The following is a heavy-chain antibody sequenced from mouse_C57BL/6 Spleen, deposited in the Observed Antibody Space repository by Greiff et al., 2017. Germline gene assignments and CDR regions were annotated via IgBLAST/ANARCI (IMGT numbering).Heavy chain of an antibody. D-gene: IGHD4-1*01. CDR3: GREGGGTDYFDY. V-gene: IGHV5-16*01. CDR1: GFTFSDYY. Sequence: DVQLVESEGGLVQPGSSMKLSCTASGFTFSDYYMAWVRQVPEKGLEWVANINYDGSSTYYLDSLKSRFIISRDNAKNILYLKMSSLKSEDTATYYCGREGGGTDYFDYWGQGTTLTVSS. CDR2: INYDGSST. J-gene: IGHJ2*01.